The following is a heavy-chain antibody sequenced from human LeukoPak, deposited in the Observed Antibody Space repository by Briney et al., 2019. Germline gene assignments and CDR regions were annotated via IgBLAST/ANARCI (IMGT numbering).Heavy chain of an antibody. Sequence: ASVKVSCKVSGYTLTELSMHWVRQAPGKGLEWMGGFDPEDGETIYAQKFQGRVTMTEDTSTDTAYMELSSLRSEDTAVYYCATEHQIGPTGTTRSEPEYYFDYWGQGTLVTVSS. D-gene: IGHD1-7*01. CDR1: GYTLTELS. CDR2: FDPEDGET. J-gene: IGHJ4*02. V-gene: IGHV1-24*01. CDR3: ATEHQIGPTGTTRSEPEYYFDY.